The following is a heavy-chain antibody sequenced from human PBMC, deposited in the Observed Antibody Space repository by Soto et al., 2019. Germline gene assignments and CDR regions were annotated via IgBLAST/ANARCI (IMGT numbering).Heavy chain of an antibody. CDR1: VYTFTGYY. V-gene: IGHV1-2*02. CDR3: ARNLRSLSSAFDY. J-gene: IGHJ4*02. Sequence: QVQLVQSGAEVKKPGASVKVSCKASVYTFTGYYMHWVRQAPGQGLEWMGWINPNSGATNYAQKFQGRVSMTRDTSISTAYMELSRLRSDDTAVYYCARNLRSLSSAFDYWGQGTLVTVSS. D-gene: IGHD6-6*01. CDR2: INPNSGAT.